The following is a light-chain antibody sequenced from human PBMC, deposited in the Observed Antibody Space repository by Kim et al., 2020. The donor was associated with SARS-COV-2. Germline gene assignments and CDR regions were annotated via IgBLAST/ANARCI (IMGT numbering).Light chain of an antibody. CDR2: GKN. CDR1: SLRNNY. J-gene: IGLJ2*01. Sequence: SSELTQDPAVSVALGQTVRITCQGDSLRNNYASWYQQKPGQAPVLVIYGKNKRPSGIPDRFSGSTSGSTASLTITGAQAEDEADYYCNSRDSSDNHVVFGGGTQVTVL. CDR3: NSRDSSDNHVV. V-gene: IGLV3-19*01.